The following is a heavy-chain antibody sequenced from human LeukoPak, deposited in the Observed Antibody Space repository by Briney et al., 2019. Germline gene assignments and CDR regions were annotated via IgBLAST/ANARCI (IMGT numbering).Heavy chain of an antibody. CDR2: IFSGGST. V-gene: IGHV3-23*01. CDR1: GFTLSAYT. CDR3: ARDKVPDGRWEVDL. Sequence: GGSLRLSCAASGFTLSAYTMSWVRQPPGKGLEWVSTIFSGGSTYYVDSVKGRFAISRDLSKNTVYLQINSLRAEDTAIYFCARDKVPDGRWEVDLWGQGTPVTVSS. D-gene: IGHD1-26*01. J-gene: IGHJ5*02.